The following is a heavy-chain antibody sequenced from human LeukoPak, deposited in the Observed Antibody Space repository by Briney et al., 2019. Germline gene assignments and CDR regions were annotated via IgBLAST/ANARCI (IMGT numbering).Heavy chain of an antibody. CDR3: ANKDGDYSGTQK. J-gene: IGHJ4*02. CDR1: GFTFSSYA. D-gene: IGHD4-17*01. Sequence: PGGSLRLSCAASGFTFSSYAMSWVRQAPGKGLEWVSAISGSGGSTYYADSVKGRFTISRDNSKNTLYLQMNSLRAEDTAVYYCANKDGDYSGTQKWGQGTLVTVSS. V-gene: IGHV3-23*01. CDR2: ISGSGGST.